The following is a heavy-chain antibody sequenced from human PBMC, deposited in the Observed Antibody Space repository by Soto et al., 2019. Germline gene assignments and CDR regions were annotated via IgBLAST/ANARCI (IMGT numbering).Heavy chain of an antibody. CDR2: IIPIFGTA. Sequence: VKVSCKAYGGTFSSYAISWVRQAPGQGLEWMGWIIPIFGTANYAQKFQGRVTITADESTSTAYMELSSLRSEDTAVYYCARDAVGAIGMDAFDIWGQGTMVT. D-gene: IGHD1-26*01. V-gene: IGHV1-69*13. CDR3: ARDAVGAIGMDAFDI. CDR1: GGTFSSYA. J-gene: IGHJ3*02.